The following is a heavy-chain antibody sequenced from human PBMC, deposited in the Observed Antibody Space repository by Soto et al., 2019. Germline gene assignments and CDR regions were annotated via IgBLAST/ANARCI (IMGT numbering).Heavy chain of an antibody. J-gene: IGHJ6*02. CDR2: IYPGDSDT. V-gene: IGHV5-51*01. Sequence: GKSLKISCKGSGYSFTSYWIGWVRQTPGKGLESMGIIYPGDSDTRYSPSFQGQVTISADKSISTAYLQWSSLKASDTAMYYCARTASAGKYYYGMDVWGQGTTVTVSS. CDR3: ARTASAGKYYYGMDV. D-gene: IGHD6-13*01. CDR1: GYSFTSYW.